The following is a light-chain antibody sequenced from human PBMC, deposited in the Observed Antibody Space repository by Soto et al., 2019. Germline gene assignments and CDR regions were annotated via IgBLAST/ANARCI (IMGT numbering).Light chain of an antibody. V-gene: IGLV1-47*01. CDR3: QSYENSRTGFYV. Sequence: QSVLTQPPSASGTPGQRVTISCSGSSSNIGSNYVYWYQQLPGTAPKLLIYRNNQRPSGVPDRFSGSKSGTSASLAISGLQAEDEADYYCQSYENSRTGFYVFGTGTKLTVL. CDR2: RNN. CDR1: SSNIGSNY. J-gene: IGLJ1*01.